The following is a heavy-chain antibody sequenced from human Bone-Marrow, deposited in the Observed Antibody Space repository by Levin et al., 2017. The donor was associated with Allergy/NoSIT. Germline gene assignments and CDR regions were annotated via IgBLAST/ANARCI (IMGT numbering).Heavy chain of an antibody. CDR1: GGSISPYS. CDR2: IYDSGNT. D-gene: IGHD3-10*01. J-gene: IGHJ4*02. V-gene: IGHV4-59*08. CDR3: ARHGQTYFYASGSHYRKPRNYYFDS. Sequence: PSETLSLTCTVSGGSISPYSWNWIRQPPGKGLEWIAYIYDSGNTNYNPSLKSRVTMSVDASNNQFSLRLSSVTAADTAVYYCARHGQTYFYASGSHYRKPRNYYFDSWGQGTLVTVSS.